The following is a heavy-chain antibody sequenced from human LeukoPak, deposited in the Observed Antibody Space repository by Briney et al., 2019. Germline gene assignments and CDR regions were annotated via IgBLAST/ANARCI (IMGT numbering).Heavy chain of an antibody. CDR1: GFTFSNYA. CDR3: ARETSPYSGSYYYYGMDV. J-gene: IGHJ6*02. D-gene: IGHD1-26*01. V-gene: IGHV3-72*01. CDR2: TRNKANSYTT. Sequence: PGGSLRLSCAASGFTFSNYAMSWVRQAPGKGREWVGRTRNKANSYTTEYAAYVKGRFTISRDDSKNSLYLQMNSLKTEDTAVYYCARETSPYSGSYYYYGMDVWGQGTTVTVSS.